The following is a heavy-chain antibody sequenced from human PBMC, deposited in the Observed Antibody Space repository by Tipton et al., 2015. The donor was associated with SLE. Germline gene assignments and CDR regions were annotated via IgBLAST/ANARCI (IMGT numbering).Heavy chain of an antibody. CDR2: IRYDGTNQ. Sequence: SLRLSCAASGFTFSSFEMNWVRQPPGKGLEWVAFIRYDGTNQYYADSVKGRFTISRDNSKNTLYLQMKSLRVEDTAVYYCANYDDCSDTTTSCYNYWGQGTLVTVSS. CDR3: ANYDDCSDTTTSCYNY. J-gene: IGHJ4*02. CDR1: GFTFSSFE. V-gene: IGHV3-30*02. D-gene: IGHD2-2*02.